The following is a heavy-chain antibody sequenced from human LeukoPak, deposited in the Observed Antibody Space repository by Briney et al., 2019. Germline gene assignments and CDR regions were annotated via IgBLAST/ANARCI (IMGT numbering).Heavy chain of an antibody. CDR3: AKDSYTRDFFDY. Sequence: GGSLRLSCAISGFTFSVFELTWVRHAPGEGLEWISYISRSGNTIYYADSVKGRFTTSRDNAKHSLYLQMNSLRAEDTAVYYCAKDSYTRDFFDYWGQGTLVTVSS. CDR2: ISRSGNTI. V-gene: IGHV3-48*03. CDR1: GFTFSVFE. D-gene: IGHD6-13*01. J-gene: IGHJ4*02.